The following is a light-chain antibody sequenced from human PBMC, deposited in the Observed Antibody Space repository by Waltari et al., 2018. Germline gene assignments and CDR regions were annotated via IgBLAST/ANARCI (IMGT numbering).Light chain of an antibody. CDR1: QSVSSK. J-gene: IGKJ3*01. V-gene: IGKV3-15*01. Sequence: EIVMTQSPAILSVSPGERVTLSCRASQSVSSKLAWYQQRPGQAPRLLIYATSTRATGIPARFSGGGSGTEFSLTISSLQSEDLAVYYCQQYNIGATFGPGTKVDIK. CDR3: QQYNIGAT. CDR2: ATS.